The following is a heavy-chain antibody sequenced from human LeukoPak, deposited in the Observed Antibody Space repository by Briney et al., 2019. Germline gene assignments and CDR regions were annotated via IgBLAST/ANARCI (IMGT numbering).Heavy chain of an antibody. CDR2: ISSSGSTI. V-gene: IGHV3-11*01. CDR1: GFTFSDYY. D-gene: IGHD3-22*01. J-gene: IGHJ3*02. Sequence: GGSLRLSCAASGFTFSDYYMSWIRQAPGKGLEWVSYISSSGSTIYYADSVKGRFTISRDNAKNSLYLQMNSLRAEDTAVYYCARDDYYDSTPPFDIWGQGTMVTVSS. CDR3: ARDDYYDSTPPFDI.